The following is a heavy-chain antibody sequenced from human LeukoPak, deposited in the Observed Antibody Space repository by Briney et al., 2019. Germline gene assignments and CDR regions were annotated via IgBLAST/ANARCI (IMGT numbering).Heavy chain of an antibody. V-gene: IGHV1-2*02. D-gene: IGHD3-16*01. CDR3: ATQRGSYLWGTDFDY. CDR1: GYTFTSYY. J-gene: IGHJ4*02. Sequence: ASVKFSCKASGYTFTSYYMHWVRQAPGQGLEWMGWINPNSGDTKYAQKFQGRVTMTRDTSISTAYMELSRLTSDDTAVYYCATQRGSYLWGTDFDYWGQGTLVTVSS. CDR2: INPNSGDT.